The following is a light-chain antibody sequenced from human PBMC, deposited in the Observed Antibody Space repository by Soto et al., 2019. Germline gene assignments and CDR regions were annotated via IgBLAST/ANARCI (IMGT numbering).Light chain of an antibody. V-gene: IGKV1-39*01. J-gene: IGKJ2*03. CDR3: QHAYVAPYS. Sequence: DIQMTQSPSSVSASLGDTVTITCRASQDINVYLNWYQQKPGEVPKLLIYSGSTLHSGVPSRFTDSGSETDFTLTIRSLQPEDFATYYCQHAYVAPYSVGQGTKVDIK. CDR2: SGS. CDR1: QDINVY.